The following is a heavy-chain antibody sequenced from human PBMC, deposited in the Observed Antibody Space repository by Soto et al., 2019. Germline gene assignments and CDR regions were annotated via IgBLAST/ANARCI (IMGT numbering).Heavy chain of an antibody. D-gene: IGHD4-17*01. V-gene: IGHV1-46*03. CDR2: INPSGGST. CDR1: GYTFTSYY. Sequence: ASVNVSCKASGYTFTSYYMHWVRQAPGQGLEWMGIINPSGGSTSYAQKFQGRVTMTRDTSTSTVYMELSSLRSEDTAVYYCARARPPANDYGNYYYYYMDVWGKGTTVTVSS. CDR3: ARARPPANDYGNYYYYYMDV. J-gene: IGHJ6*03.